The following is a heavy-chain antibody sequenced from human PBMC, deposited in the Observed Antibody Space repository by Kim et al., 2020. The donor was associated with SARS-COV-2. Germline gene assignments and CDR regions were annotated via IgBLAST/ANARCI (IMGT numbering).Heavy chain of an antibody. Sequence: TEDAASVKGRFTISRDDSKNSLFRQMSSRKTEDTAVYYCARDRDGAGTDWGQGTLVTVSS. D-gene: IGHD6-19*01. CDR3: ARDRDGAGTD. V-gene: IGHV3-72*01. J-gene: IGHJ4*02. CDR2: T.